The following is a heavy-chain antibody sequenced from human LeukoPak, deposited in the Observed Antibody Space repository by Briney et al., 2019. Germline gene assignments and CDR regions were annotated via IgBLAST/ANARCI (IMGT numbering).Heavy chain of an antibody. V-gene: IGHV1-2*02. Sequence: ASVRVSCKPSGYTFSGFYIHWVRQAPGQGLEWMGWISPNSGGTNYAQEFQGRVTMTRDTSISTAYMELSRLRSDDTAVYYCAREYYFDNSGYYGVGDYWGQGTLVTVSS. J-gene: IGHJ4*02. CDR2: ISPNSGGT. CDR3: AREYYFDNSGYYGVGDY. D-gene: IGHD3-22*01. CDR1: GYTFSGFY.